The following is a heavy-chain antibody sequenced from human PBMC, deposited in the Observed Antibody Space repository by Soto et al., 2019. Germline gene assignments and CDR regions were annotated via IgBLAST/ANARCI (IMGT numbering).Heavy chain of an antibody. CDR1: GYSFTSYC. J-gene: IGHJ4*02. CDR3: ARSPFGGVLSADY. V-gene: IGHV5-51*01. Sequence: PGESLKSAGKGSGYSFTSYCIGWVLQMPGKGLEWMGIIYPGDSDTRYSPSFQGQVTISADKSISTAYLQWSSLKASDTAMYYCARSPFGGVLSADYWGQGTLVTVSS. D-gene: IGHD3-16*01. CDR2: IYPGDSDT.